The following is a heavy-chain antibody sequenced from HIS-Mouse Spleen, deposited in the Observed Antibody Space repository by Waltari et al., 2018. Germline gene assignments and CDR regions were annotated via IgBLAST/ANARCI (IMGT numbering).Heavy chain of an antibody. CDR1: GGSISSSSYY. J-gene: IGHJ4*02. CDR3: ARDRELYFDY. Sequence: QLQLQESGPGLVKPSETLSLTCTVSGGSISSSSYYWGWIRQPPGKGLEWIGSIYYSGSTYYNPSLKSRVTISVDTSETQFSLKLSSVTAADTAVYYCARDRELYFDYWGQGTLVTVSS. CDR2: IYYSGST. D-gene: IGHD1-26*01. V-gene: IGHV4-39*07.